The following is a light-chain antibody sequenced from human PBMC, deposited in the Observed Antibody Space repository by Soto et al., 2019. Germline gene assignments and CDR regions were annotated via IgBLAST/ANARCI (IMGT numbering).Light chain of an antibody. CDR3: QQYNSWPPIT. J-gene: IGKJ5*01. Sequence: EIVMTQSPATLSVSPGERATLSCRASQSVSSSLAWYQQKPGQAPRLLIYGASTRVTGVPARFSGSGSGTEFTLTISSLQSEDFAVYYCQQYNSWPPITCGQGTRLEIK. CDR2: GAS. V-gene: IGKV3D-15*01. CDR1: QSVSSS.